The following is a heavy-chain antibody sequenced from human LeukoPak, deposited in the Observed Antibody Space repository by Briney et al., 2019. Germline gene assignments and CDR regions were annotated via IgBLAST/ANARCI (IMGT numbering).Heavy chain of an antibody. D-gene: IGHD2-2*01. CDR3: ARLVRPHFAY. CDR1: GYSFTSYW. V-gene: IGHV5-51*01. Sequence: GASLKISCKGSGYSFTSYWIGWVRKLPGKGLEWMGIIYPGDSDTRCSPSFQGQVTISADKSTSSAYLQWSSLKASDTAMYYCARLVRPHFAYWGQGTLVTVSS. J-gene: IGHJ4*02. CDR2: IYPGDSDT.